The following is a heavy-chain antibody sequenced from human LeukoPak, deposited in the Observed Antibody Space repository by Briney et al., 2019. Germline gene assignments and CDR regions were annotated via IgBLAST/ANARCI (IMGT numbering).Heavy chain of an antibody. V-gene: IGHV3-30-3*01. CDR1: GFTFSSYA. J-gene: IGHJ4*02. Sequence: GRSLRLSCAASGFTFSSYAMHWVRQAPGKGLEWVAVISYDGSNKYYADSVKGRFTISRDNSKNTLYLQMNSLRAEDTAVYYCAKGSSGEQWLAGRFLFDYWGQGTLVTVSS. D-gene: IGHD6-19*01. CDR3: AKGSSGEQWLAGRFLFDY. CDR2: ISYDGSNK.